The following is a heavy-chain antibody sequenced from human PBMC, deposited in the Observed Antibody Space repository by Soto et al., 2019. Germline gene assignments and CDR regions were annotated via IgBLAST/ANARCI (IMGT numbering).Heavy chain of an antibody. Sequence: GGSLRLSCTASGFTFGDYAMSWFRQAPGKGLEWVGLIRSKAYGGTTEYAASVKGRFTISRDDSKSIAYLQMNSLKTEDTAVYYCTRPRSSIAAAEFDPWGQGTLVTVSS. D-gene: IGHD6-13*01. J-gene: IGHJ5*02. CDR2: IRSKAYGGTT. CDR3: TRPRSSIAAAEFDP. CDR1: GFTFGDYA. V-gene: IGHV3-49*03.